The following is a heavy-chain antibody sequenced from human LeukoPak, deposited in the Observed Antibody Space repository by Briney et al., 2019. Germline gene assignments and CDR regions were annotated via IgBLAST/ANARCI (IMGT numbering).Heavy chain of an antibody. Sequence: ASVKVSCKASGYTFTSYGISWVRQAPGQGLEWMGWISGDNGNTKYAQNLQGRVTMTTDTSTSTAHMELRSLRPDDTAVYYCTRDRAYNWNYWYFDLWGRGTLVTVSS. CDR2: ISGDNGNT. D-gene: IGHD1-20*01. J-gene: IGHJ2*01. V-gene: IGHV1-18*01. CDR1: GYTFTSYG. CDR3: TRDRAYNWNYWYFDL.